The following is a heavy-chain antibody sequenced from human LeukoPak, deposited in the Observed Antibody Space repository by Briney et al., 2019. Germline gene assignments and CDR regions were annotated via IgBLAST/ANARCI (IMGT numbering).Heavy chain of an antibody. D-gene: IGHD6-13*01. CDR3: ASGYISGRGAFDI. J-gene: IGHJ3*02. Sequence: GGSLRLSCAASGFTFTNYAMSWVRQAPGKGLEWVGRTENKADSYSTQYAASVKGRFTISRDDSKNSVYLQMNSLKTEDTAMYYCASGYISGRGAFDIWGQGTMVTVSS. V-gene: IGHV3-72*01. CDR1: GFTFTNYA. CDR2: TENKADSYST.